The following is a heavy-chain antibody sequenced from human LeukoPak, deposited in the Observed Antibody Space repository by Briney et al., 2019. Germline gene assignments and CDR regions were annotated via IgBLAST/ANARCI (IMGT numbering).Heavy chain of an antibody. CDR1: GGTFSSYT. D-gene: IGHD5-18*01. Sequence: SVKVSCKASGGTFSSYTISWVRQAPGQGLEWMGRIIPILGIANYAQKFQGRVTITTDESTSTAYMELSSLRSEDTAVYYCARETGLWSDFDYWGQGTLVTVSS. CDR3: ARETGLWSDFDY. V-gene: IGHV1-69*16. J-gene: IGHJ4*02. CDR2: IIPILGIA.